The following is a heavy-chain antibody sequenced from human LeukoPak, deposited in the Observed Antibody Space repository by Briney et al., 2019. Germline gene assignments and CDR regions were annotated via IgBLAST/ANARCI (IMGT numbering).Heavy chain of an antibody. CDR1: GFTFSSYW. Sequence: PGGSLRLSCAASGFTFSSYWMSWVRQAPGKGLEWVASIREDGSEKTSVDSVKGRFTISRDNAKNSLYLQMDSLRADDTAVYYCARGPTNGQAFDYWGQGTLVSVSS. D-gene: IGHD2-8*01. V-gene: IGHV3-7*01. CDR3: ARGPTNGQAFDY. CDR2: IREDGSEK. J-gene: IGHJ4*02.